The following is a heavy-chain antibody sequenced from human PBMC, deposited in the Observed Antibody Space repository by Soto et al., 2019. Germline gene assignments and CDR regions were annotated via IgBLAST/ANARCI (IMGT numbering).Heavy chain of an antibody. CDR1: GGSISIANW. CDR3: ARDPGDRSA. CDR2: IYHSGST. D-gene: IGHD3-22*01. Sequence: PSETLSLTCIASGGSISIANWWHWVRQSPGKGLEWTGQIYHSGSTVYNPSLNSRVTMSVDKSKNQFSLKLTSVTAADTALDYCARDPGDRSAWGQGTGVTVSS. V-gene: IGHV4-4*02. J-gene: IGHJ4*02.